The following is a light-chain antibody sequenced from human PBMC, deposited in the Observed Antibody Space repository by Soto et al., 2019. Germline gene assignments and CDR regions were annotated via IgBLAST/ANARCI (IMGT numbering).Light chain of an antibody. CDR2: RNN. V-gene: IGLV1-47*01. Sequence: QSVLTQPPSASGTPGQRVTISCSGSSSNIGSNYVYWYQQLPGTAPKLLIYRNNQRPSGVPDRFSGSKSGTSASLAISGLRSEDEADYYCAAWDDSLSGPMVLGGGTKLTVL. CDR3: AAWDDSLSGPMV. J-gene: IGLJ2*01. CDR1: SSNIGSNY.